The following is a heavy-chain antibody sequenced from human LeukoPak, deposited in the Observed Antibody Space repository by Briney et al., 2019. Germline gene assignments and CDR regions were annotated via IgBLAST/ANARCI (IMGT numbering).Heavy chain of an antibody. D-gene: IGHD6-25*01. CDR2: IRSKANSYAT. Sequence: GGSLKLSCAASGFTFSGSAMHWVRQASGKGLEWVGRIRSKANSYATAYAASVKGRFTISRDDSKNTAYLQMNSLKTEDTAEYYCTRLQGLRPFDYWGQGTLVTVSS. V-gene: IGHV3-73*01. J-gene: IGHJ4*02. CDR1: GFTFSGSA. CDR3: TRLQGLRPFDY.